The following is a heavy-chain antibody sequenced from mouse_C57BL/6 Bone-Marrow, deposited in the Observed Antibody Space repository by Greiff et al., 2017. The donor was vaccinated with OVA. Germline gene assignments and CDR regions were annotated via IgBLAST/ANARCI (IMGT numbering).Heavy chain of an antibody. V-gene: IGHV1-63*01. Sequence: VQLQQSGAELVRPGPSVKMSCKASGYTFTNYWIGWAKQRPGHGLEWIGDIYPGGGYPNYNEKFKGKATLTADKSSSTAYMQFSSLTSEDSAIYYCARRDYYGSSYGYFDVWGTGTTVTVSS. J-gene: IGHJ1*03. CDR3: ARRDYYGSSYGYFDV. D-gene: IGHD1-1*01. CDR2: IYPGGGYP. CDR1: GYTFTNYW.